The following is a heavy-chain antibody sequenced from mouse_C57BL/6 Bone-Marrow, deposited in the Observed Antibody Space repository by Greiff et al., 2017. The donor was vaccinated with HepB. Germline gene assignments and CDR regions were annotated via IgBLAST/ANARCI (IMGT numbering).Heavy chain of an antibody. CDR1: GFTFSNYW. CDR2: IRLKSDNYAT. D-gene: IGHD2-5*01. V-gene: IGHV6-3*01. J-gene: IGHJ4*01. Sequence: EVQGVESGGGLVQPGGSMKLSCVASGFTFSNYWMNWVRQSPEKGLEWVAQIRLKSDNYATHYAESVKGRFTISRDDSKSSVYLQMNNLRAEDTGIYYCTGGYYSNYVNAMDYWGQGTSVTVSS. CDR3: TGGYYSNYVNAMDY.